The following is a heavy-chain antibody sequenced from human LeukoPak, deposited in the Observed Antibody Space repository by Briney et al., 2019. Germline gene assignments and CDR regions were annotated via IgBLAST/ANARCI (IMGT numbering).Heavy chain of an antibody. J-gene: IGHJ6*02. CDR1: GGSISSYY. V-gene: IGHV4-59*01. CDR3: ARVPRLSGRYYGNYYYGMDV. Sequence: SETLSPTCTVSGGSISSYYWSWIRQPPGKGLEWIGYIDYSGSTNYNPSLKSRVTISVDTSKNQFSLKLSSVTAADTAVYYCARVPRLSGRYYGNYYYGMDVWGQGSTVTVSS. CDR2: IDYSGST. D-gene: IGHD1-26*01.